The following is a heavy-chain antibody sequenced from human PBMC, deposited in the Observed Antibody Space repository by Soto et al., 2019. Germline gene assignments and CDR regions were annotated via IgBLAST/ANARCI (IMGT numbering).Heavy chain of an antibody. CDR1: GGSISSGGYY. CDR2: NYYSGST. V-gene: IGHV4-31*03. D-gene: IGHD1-1*01. CDR3: ARGGTVNSNWRPNWFDS. J-gene: IGHJ5*01. Sequence: QVQLQESGPGLVKPSQTLSLTCTVSGGSISSGGYYWSWIRQHPGEGLEWNGYNYYSGSTYYNPSLMSRVTISVDTSKNQFSLKLSSVTAADTAVYYCARGGTVNSNWRPNWFDSWGQGTLVTVCS.